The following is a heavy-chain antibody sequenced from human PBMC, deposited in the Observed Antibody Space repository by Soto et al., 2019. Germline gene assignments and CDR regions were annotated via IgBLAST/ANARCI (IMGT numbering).Heavy chain of an antibody. J-gene: IGHJ4*02. D-gene: IGHD5-18*01. CDR3: VGDQDVHTPMIHGNY. V-gene: IGHV3-48*02. CDR1: GITFSSYS. CDR2: ISSSKTT. Sequence: EVQLVESGGGLVQPGESLRLSCTASGITFSSYSMNWVRQAPGKGLEWRSYISSSKTTYADSVKGRFTISRGNAKNSGYLQMNSLRDEDTAVYYCVGDQDVHTPMIHGNYWGRGTRVTVSS.